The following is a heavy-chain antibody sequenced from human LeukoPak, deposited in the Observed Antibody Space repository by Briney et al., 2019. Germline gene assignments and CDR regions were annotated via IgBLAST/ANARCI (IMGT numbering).Heavy chain of an antibody. Sequence: PGRSLRLSCAASGFTFSSYGVHWVRQAPGKGLEWVAVISYDGSNKYYADSVKGRFTISRDNSKNTLYLQMNSLRAEDTAVYYCAKDQGAGPFDYWGQGTLVTVSS. CDR2: ISYDGSNK. V-gene: IGHV3-30*18. J-gene: IGHJ4*02. D-gene: IGHD6-19*01. CDR3: AKDQGAGPFDY. CDR1: GFTFSSYG.